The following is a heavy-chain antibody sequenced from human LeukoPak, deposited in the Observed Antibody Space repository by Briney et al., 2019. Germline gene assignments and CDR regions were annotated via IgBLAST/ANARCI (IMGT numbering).Heavy chain of an antibody. CDR2: ISDSGSTI. V-gene: IGHV3-11*01. CDR1: GFTFSDHY. CDR3: ARDPDTSSKVDY. J-gene: IGHJ4*02. Sequence: GGSLRLSCAASGFTFSDHYMSWTRQAPGKGLEWVSRISDSGSTINYADSVKGRFTVSRDNAKNSLYLRMNSLRAEDTAVYYCARDPDTSSKVDYWGQGTLVTVSS. D-gene: IGHD6-6*01.